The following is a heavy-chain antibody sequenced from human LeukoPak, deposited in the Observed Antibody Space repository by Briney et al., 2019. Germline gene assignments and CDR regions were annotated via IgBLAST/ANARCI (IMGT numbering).Heavy chain of an antibody. Sequence: SETLSLTCTVSGGSISSYYWSWIRQPPGKGLEWIGYIYYSGSTNYNPSLKSRVTISVDTSKNQFSLKLSSVTAADTAVYYCAREYPPPPQWELLPYFDYWGQGTLVTVSS. CDR1: GGSISSYY. CDR2: IYYSGST. D-gene: IGHD1-26*01. CDR3: AREYPPPPQWELLPYFDY. J-gene: IGHJ4*02. V-gene: IGHV4-59*12.